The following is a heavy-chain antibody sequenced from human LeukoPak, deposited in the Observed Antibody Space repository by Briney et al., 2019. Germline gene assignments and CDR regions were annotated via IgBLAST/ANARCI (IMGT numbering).Heavy chain of an antibody. CDR1: GGSISSYY. D-gene: IGHD3-10*01. Sequence: SETLSLTCIVSGGSISSYYWSWIRQPPGKGLEWIGYIYYSGSTNYNPSLKSRVTISVDTSKNQFSLKLSSVTAADTAVYYCARFRSGYYSMDVWGQGTTVTVSS. V-gene: IGHV4-59*08. CDR3: ARFRSGYYSMDV. J-gene: IGHJ6*02. CDR2: IYYSGST.